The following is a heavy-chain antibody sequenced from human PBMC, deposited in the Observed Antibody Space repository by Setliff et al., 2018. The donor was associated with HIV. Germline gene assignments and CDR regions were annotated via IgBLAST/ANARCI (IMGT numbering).Heavy chain of an antibody. Sequence: GASVKVSCKASGYTFTSYALHWVRQAPGQRLEWMGWVNADNGNTKYSEKFQGRVTITRDTAASTVYMELSSLKSEDTAVYYCAREGRWLAWGQGTLVTVSS. CDR1: GYTFTSYA. D-gene: IGHD6-19*01. V-gene: IGHV1-3*01. CDR2: VNADNGNT. J-gene: IGHJ5*02. CDR3: AREGRWLA.